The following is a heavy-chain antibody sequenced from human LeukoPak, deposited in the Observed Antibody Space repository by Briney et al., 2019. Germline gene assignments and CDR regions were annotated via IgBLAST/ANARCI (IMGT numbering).Heavy chain of an antibody. CDR1: GFTFSSYA. Sequence: GGSLRLSCAASGFTFSSYAMHWVRQAPGKGLEWVAVISYDGSNKYYADSVKGRFTISRDNSKNTPYLQMNSLRAEDTAVYYCARVDDRGDYPYFDYWGQGTLVTVSS. V-gene: IGHV3-30-3*01. J-gene: IGHJ4*02. CDR2: ISYDGSNK. CDR3: ARVDDRGDYPYFDY. D-gene: IGHD4-17*01.